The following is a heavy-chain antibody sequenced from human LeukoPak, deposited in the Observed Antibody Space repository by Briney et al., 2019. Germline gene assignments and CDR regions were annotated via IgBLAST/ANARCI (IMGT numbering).Heavy chain of an antibody. J-gene: IGHJ4*02. CDR3: VRRSSISCFDY. V-gene: IGHV5-51*01. CDR2: IFPGDSDT. D-gene: IGHD2-2*01. CDR1: EYSFTSYW. Sequence: GESLKISCKGSEYSFTSYWIAWVRQMPGKGLELMGIIFPGDSDTRYSPSFQGQVTISADKSISTAYLQWSSLKASDTAMYYCVRRSSISCFDYWGQGILVTVSS.